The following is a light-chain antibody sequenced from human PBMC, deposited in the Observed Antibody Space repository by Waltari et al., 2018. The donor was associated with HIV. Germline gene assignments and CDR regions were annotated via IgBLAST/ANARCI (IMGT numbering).Light chain of an antibody. CDR3: QTWDTGIII. CDR1: SGHSDYA. Sequence: QPVVTQSPSAAASLGASVKLTCTLSSGHSDYAIAWHQQHPQKGPRYLMRLNNDGSYYKGDGIPDRFSGSSSGAERYLIISSLQSGDEADYYCQTWDTGIIIFGGGTKLTVL. CDR2: LNNDGSY. J-gene: IGLJ2*01. V-gene: IGLV4-69*01.